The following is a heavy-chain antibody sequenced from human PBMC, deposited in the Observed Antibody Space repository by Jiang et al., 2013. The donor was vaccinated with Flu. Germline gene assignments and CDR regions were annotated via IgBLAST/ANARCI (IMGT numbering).Heavy chain of an antibody. CDR1: GGTFSSYA. D-gene: IGHD1-26*01. Sequence: GSSVKVSCKASGGTFSSYAISWVRQAPGQGLEWMGGIIPIFGTANYAQKFQGRVTITADKSTSTAYMELSSLRSEDTAVYYCARGNPWESQTDAFDIWGQGTMVTVSS. J-gene: IGHJ3*02. CDR3: ARGNPWESQTDAFDI. V-gene: IGHV1-69*06. CDR2: IIPIFGTA.